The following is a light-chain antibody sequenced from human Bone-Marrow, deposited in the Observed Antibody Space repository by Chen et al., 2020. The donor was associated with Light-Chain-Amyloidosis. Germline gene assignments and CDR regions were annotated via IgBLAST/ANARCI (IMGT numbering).Light chain of an antibody. CDR3: LLHVGSGVWV. CDR2: GTN. V-gene: IGLV8-61*01. CDR1: SGSVSTNLH. J-gene: IGLJ3*02. Sequence: QTLVTKDPAFSLSPGGTVTLTCALASGSVSTNLHPTWFQQTPGQPPRTLIYGTNSRSSGVPARFSGSIVEKKAALTITGAQAEDECDYYCLLHVGSGVWVFGGGAKLTVL.